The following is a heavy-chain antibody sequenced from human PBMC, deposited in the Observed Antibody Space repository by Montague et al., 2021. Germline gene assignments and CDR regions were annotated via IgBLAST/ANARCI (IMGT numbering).Heavy chain of an antibody. CDR1: GITFDYYW. D-gene: IGHD6-13*01. CDR2: INEDGSDK. CDR3: ARDLAAAGS. V-gene: IGHV3-7*01. Sequence: SLRLSCAASGITFDYYWMSWVRQAPGKGLEWVANINEDGSDKNYVDSVRGRFSISRDNTKNSLYLQMNSLRVEDTAVYYCARDLAAAGSWGHGTMVIVSS. J-gene: IGHJ5*01.